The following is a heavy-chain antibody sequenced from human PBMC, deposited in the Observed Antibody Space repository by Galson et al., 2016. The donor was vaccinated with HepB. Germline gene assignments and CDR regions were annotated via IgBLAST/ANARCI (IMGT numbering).Heavy chain of an antibody. CDR2: IRYDGTSNK. Sequence: SLRLSCAGSGFSFRNYAMHWVRQAPGKGLEWVAVIRYDGTSNKYYGDSVKGRFTISRDNAKNSLYLQMNSLRAEDTAVYYCARVGDSSSSFFDYWGQGTLVTVSS. J-gene: IGHJ4*02. CDR1: GFSFRNYA. CDR3: ARVGDSSSSFFDY. V-gene: IGHV3-33*01. D-gene: IGHD6-6*01.